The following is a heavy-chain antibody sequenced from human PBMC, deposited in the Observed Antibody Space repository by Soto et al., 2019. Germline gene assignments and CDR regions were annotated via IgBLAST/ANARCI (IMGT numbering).Heavy chain of an antibody. CDR2: IYNAEST. J-gene: IGHJ6*04. D-gene: IGHD3-3*01. V-gene: IGHV4-59*01. CDR3: VIRGRLLEYVSIYV. Sequence: QVQVQESGPGVVEPSETLSLTCTVSGGSISAYYWSWIRQPPGKGLEWIGYIYNAESTKYNPSLESLVTISADTSKNQFSLKLSSVTSADTAVYYCVIRGRLLEYVSIYVWCSGTTVTVSS. CDR1: GGSISAYY.